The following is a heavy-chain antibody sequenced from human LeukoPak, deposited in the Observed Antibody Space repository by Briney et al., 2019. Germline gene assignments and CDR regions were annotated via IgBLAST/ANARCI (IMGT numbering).Heavy chain of an antibody. CDR3: ASYDILTGYAFDI. V-gene: IGHV3-53*01. CDR2: IYNGGST. Sequence: GGSLRLSCAASGFTVSSNYMSWVRQAPGKGLEWVSVIYNGGSTYYADSVKGRFTISRDNSKNTLYLQMNSLRAEDTAVYYCASYDILTGYAFDIWGQGTMVTVSS. CDR1: GFTVSSNY. J-gene: IGHJ3*02. D-gene: IGHD3-9*01.